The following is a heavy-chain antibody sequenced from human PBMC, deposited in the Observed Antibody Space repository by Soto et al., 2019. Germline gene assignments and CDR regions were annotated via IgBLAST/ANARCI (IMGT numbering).Heavy chain of an antibody. CDR3: ATDRSANGSGSYYYYGMDV. Sequence: QVQLQESGPGLVKPSQTLSLTCTVSGGSISSGGYYWSWIRQHAGKGLEWIGYIYYTGSTYYNPSLKSRVTISVDTSKNHFSLQLSSVTAADTAVYYCATDRSANGSGSYYYYGMDVWGQGTTATVSS. CDR1: GGSISSGGYY. CDR2: IYYTGST. J-gene: IGHJ6*02. D-gene: IGHD3-10*01. V-gene: IGHV4-31*03.